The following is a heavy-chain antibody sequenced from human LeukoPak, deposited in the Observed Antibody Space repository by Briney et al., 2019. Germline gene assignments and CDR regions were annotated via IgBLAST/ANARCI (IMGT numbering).Heavy chain of an antibody. V-gene: IGHV1-69*13. D-gene: IGHD2-2*01. J-gene: IGHJ1*01. Sequence: GASVKVSCKASGYTFTGYYMHWMRQAPGQGLEWMGGIIPIFGTANYAQKFQGRVTITADESTSTAYMELSSLRSEDTAVYYCARDSVGDVCSSTSCYHHTRAEYFQHWGQGTLVTVSS. CDR3: ARDSVGDVCSSTSCYHHTRAEYFQH. CDR1: GYTFTGYY. CDR2: IIPIFGTA.